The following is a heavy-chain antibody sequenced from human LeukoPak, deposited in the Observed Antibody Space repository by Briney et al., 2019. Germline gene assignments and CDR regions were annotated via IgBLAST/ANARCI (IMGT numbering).Heavy chain of an antibody. CDR1: GFTFTNAW. J-gene: IGHJ5*02. D-gene: IGHD1-26*01. V-gene: IGHV3-15*01. Sequence: GRSLRLSCAASGFTFTNAWMSWVRQAPGKGLEWVGRIKNKNDGGTTDYAAPVKGRFTISRDDSKNTLFLQMSSLKTEDTALYYCTRDSGTYNWFDPWGQGTLVTVSS. CDR3: TRDSGTYNWFDP. CDR2: IKNKNDGGTT.